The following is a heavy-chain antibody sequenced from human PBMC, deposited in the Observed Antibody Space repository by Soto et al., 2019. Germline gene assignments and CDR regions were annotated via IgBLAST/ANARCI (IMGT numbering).Heavy chain of an antibody. CDR3: ARGRLGAARPQGKFDY. Sequence: SETLSLTCAVYGGSFSGYYWSWIRQPPGKGLEWIGEINHSGSTNYNPSLKSRVTISVDTSKNQFSLKLSSVTAADTAVYYCARGRLGAARPQGKFDYWGQGTLVTVSS. V-gene: IGHV4-34*01. J-gene: IGHJ4*02. D-gene: IGHD6-6*01. CDR1: GGSFSGYY. CDR2: INHSGST.